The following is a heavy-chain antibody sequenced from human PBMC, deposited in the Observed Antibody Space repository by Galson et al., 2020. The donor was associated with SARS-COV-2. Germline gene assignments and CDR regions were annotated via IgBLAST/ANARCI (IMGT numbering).Heavy chain of an antibody. CDR2: ISFRGIT. CDR1: GDSMTTSY. Sequence: SDTLSLTCTVSGDSMTTSYWTWIRQPPGKGLEWIGRISFRGITNYNPSLKSRINMSVDTSKNQFSLILSPVTAADTAVYYCARAGISYETSGYSIDYWGLGTLVTVSS. J-gene: IGHJ4*02. V-gene: IGHV4-59*07. CDR3: ARAGISYETSGYSIDY. D-gene: IGHD3-9*01.